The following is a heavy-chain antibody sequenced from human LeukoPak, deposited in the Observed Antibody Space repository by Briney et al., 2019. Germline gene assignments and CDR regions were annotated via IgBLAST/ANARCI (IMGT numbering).Heavy chain of an antibody. CDR1: GGSISSTNYH. CDR2: LYYTGST. V-gene: IGHV4-39*01. J-gene: IGHJ4*02. Sequence: SETLSLTCTVSGGSISSTNYHWGWIRQPPGQGLEWIGTLYYTGSTYYNPSLKSRVTISVDTSKNQFSLKVSSANAVDTALYYCASWRNAAADYWGQGTLVTVPS. CDR3: ASWRNAAADY. D-gene: IGHD6-13*01.